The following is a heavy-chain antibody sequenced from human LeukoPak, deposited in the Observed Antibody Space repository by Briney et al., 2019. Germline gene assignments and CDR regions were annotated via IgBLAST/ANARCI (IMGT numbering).Heavy chain of an antibody. CDR2: IKQDGSEK. CDR1: GFTFSSYW. J-gene: IGHJ6*04. V-gene: IGHV3-7*03. D-gene: IGHD3-10*01. Sequence: HPGGSLRLSCAASGFTFSSYWMSWVRQAPGKGLEWLANIKQDGSEKYYVDSVKGRFTISRDNAKNSLYLQMNSLRAEDTAVYYCARELWFGELSAYYYGMDVWGKGTTVTVSS. CDR3: ARELWFGELSAYYYGMDV.